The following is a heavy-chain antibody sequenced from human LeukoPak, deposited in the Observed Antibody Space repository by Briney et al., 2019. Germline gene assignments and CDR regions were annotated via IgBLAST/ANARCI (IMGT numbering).Heavy chain of an antibody. V-gene: IGHV3-64D*06. Sequence: GGSLRLSCSASGFTFSSFVLHWVRQAPGKGLEYVSAITGNGGSTYYADSVRGRFTISRDNSKNALYLQMSSLRAEDTAVYYCACSSTVSWYLDYWGQGTLVTVSS. D-gene: IGHD6-13*01. CDR3: ACSSTVSWYLDY. CDR1: GFTFSSFV. J-gene: IGHJ4*02. CDR2: ITGNGGST.